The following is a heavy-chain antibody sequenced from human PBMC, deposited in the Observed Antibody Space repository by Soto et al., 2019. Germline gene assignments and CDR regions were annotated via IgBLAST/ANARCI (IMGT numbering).Heavy chain of an antibody. CDR3: GGEGGGIERTVVVVFDI. Sequence: SETLSLTCAVYGGSVSSGRYYWSWIRQPPGMGLEWIGEMSHSGGTHFNPSLKSRVTISVDTSKNQFSLKMSSVTAADTELFFCGGEGGGIERTVVVVFDIGGPGKLVTV. D-gene: IGHD3-16*01. CDR1: GGSVSSGRYY. V-gene: IGHV4-61*01. CDR2: MSHSGGT. J-gene: IGHJ3*02.